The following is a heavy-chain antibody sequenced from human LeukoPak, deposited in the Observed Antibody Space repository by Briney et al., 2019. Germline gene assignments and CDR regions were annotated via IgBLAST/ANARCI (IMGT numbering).Heavy chain of an antibody. CDR3: ARDYGNQGIPLYMDV. CDR1: GFTFSSYS. CDR2: ISSSSSYI. V-gene: IGHV3-21*01. Sequence: PGGSLRLSCAASGFTFSSYSMNWVRQAPGKGLEWVSSISSSSSYIYYADSVKGRFTISRDNAKNSLYLQMNSLRAEDTAVYYCARDYGNQGIPLYMDVWGKGTTVTVSS. D-gene: IGHD1-14*01. J-gene: IGHJ6*03.